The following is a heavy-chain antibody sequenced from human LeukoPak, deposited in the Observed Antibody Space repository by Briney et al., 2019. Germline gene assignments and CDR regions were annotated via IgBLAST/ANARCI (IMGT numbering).Heavy chain of an antibody. V-gene: IGHV3-23*01. CDR2: ISGSGGST. CDR1: AFSFSNYN. D-gene: IGHD2/OR15-2a*01. Sequence: GGSLRLSCAASAFSFSNYNMNWVRQAPGKGLEWVSAISGSGGSTYYADSVKGRFTIPRDDSKNTLYLQMNSLRAEDTAVYYCAKRIVIDYWGQGTLVTVSS. CDR3: AKRIVIDY. J-gene: IGHJ4*02.